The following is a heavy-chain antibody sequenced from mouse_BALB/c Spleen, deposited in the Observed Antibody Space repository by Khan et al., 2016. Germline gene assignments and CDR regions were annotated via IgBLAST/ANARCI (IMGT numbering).Heavy chain of an antibody. D-gene: IGHD1-1*01. J-gene: IGHJ2*01. V-gene: IGHV14-4*02. CDR2: IDPENGDT. CDR1: VFNIKDYY. CDR3: NATYYASDVYFDY. Sequence: EVQLQQSGAELVRSGASVKLSCTASVFNIKDYYMHWVKQRPEQGLEWIGWIDPENGDTEYAPKFQGKATMTADTSSNAAYLQFSSLTSEDSAVYYWNATYYASDVYFDYWGQGTTPPVSS.